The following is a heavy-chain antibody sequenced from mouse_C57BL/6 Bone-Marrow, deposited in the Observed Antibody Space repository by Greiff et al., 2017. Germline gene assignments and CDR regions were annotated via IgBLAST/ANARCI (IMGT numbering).Heavy chain of an antibody. CDR1: GYAFSSSW. Sequence: QVQLKESGPELVKPGASVKISCKASGYAFSSSWMNWVKQRPGKGLEWIGRIYPGDGDTNYNGTFKGKATLTADKASSTAYMQLSSLTSEDSAVYFCAREYYGTDWYFDVWGTGTTVTVSS. CDR3: AREYYGTDWYFDV. D-gene: IGHD1-1*01. J-gene: IGHJ1*03. CDR2: IYPGDGDT. V-gene: IGHV1-82*01.